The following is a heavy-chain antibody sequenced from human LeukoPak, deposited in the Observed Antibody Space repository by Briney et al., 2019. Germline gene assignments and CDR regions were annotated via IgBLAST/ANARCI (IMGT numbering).Heavy chain of an antibody. CDR2: MNSDGSSR. J-gene: IGHJ4*02. Sequence: GGSLRLSCAASGFTFSTYWMHWVRQVPGKRLVWVSRMNSDGSSRSYADSVQGRFTISRDNAKDTLYLQMNSLRAEDTGVYYCARESYALDLRSLDYWGQGTLVTVSS. CDR1: GFTFSTYW. D-gene: IGHD1-7*01. CDR3: ARESYALDLRSLDY. V-gene: IGHV3-74*01.